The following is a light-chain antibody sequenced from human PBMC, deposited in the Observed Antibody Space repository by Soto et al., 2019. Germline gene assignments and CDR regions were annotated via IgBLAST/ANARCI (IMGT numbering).Light chain of an antibody. CDR1: QSIGIW. J-gene: IGKJ4*01. V-gene: IGKV1-5*03. Sequence: DIHMTQSPSTLSASVGDRVTITCRASQSIGIWLAWYQQKPGKAPNLLIYKASSLESGVPSRFSGSGSGTEFTLTISSLQSDDFATYYCQQYNSYSSLTFGGGSRVEIK. CDR3: QQYNSYSSLT. CDR2: KAS.